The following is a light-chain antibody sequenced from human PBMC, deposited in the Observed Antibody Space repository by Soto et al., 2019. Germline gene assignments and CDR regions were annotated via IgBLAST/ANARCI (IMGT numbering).Light chain of an antibody. V-gene: IGKV3-20*01. CDR1: QSVSSPF. J-gene: IGKJ5*01. CDR3: QHYDSLPIT. CDR2: GAS. Sequence: EIVLTQSPGTLSLSPGERATLSCRASQSVSSPFLAWYQQKPGQAPRLLIYGASSRATGIPDRFSGSGSRTDFTLTISRLEPEDFAVFYCQHYDSLPITFGQGTRLEI.